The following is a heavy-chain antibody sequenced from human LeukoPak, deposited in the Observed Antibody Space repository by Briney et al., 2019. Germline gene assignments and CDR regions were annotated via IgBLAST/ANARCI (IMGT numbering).Heavy chain of an antibody. J-gene: IGHJ4*02. CDR1: GGSISSYY. CDR2: IYYSGST. V-gene: IGHV4-59*01. Sequence: SETLSLTCTVSGGSISSYYWSWIRQPPGKGLEWIGYIYYSGSTNYNPSLKSRVTISVDTSKNQFSLKLSSVTAADTAVYYCARNTITMVRGAHFDYWGQGTLVTVSS. CDR3: ARNTITMVRGAHFDY. D-gene: IGHD3-10*01.